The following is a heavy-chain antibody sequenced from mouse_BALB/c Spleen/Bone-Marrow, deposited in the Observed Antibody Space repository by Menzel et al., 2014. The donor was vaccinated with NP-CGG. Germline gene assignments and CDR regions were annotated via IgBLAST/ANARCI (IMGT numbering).Heavy chain of an antibody. CDR2: IDPENGDT. Sequence: VQLKESGAELVRSGASVKLSCTASGFNIKDYYMHWVKQRPEQGLEWIGWIDPENGDTEYAPKFQGKATMTADTSSNTAYLQVSSLTSEDTAVYYCNARYYYAMDYWGQGTSVTVSS. J-gene: IGHJ4*01. V-gene: IGHV14-4*02. CDR1: GFNIKDYY. CDR3: NARYYYAMDY.